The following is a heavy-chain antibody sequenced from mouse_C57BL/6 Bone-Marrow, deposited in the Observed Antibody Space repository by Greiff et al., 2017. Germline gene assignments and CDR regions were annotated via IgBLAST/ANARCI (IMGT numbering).Heavy chain of an antibody. CDR2: IYPGAGDT. D-gene: IGHD2-2*01. Sequence: QVHVKQSGPELVKPGASVKISCKASGYAFSSSWMNWVKQRPGKGLEWIGRIYPGAGDTNYNGKFKGKATLTADKSSSTAYIQLSSLTSEDSAVYFCARWRYGYDWFAYWGQGTLVTVAA. CDR1: GYAFSSSW. CDR3: ARWRYGYDWFAY. V-gene: IGHV1-82*01. J-gene: IGHJ3*01.